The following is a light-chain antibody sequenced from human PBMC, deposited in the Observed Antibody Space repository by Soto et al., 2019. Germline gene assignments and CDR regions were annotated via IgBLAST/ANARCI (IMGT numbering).Light chain of an antibody. Sequence: EIVLTQSPGTLSLSPGERATLSCRATQSVSSYLAWYQQKPGQAPRLLIYDASNRATGIPARFSGSGAGAECTRTISSLEPEDVEVDYCQQRSNWTITFGQGTRLEIK. V-gene: IGKV3-11*01. CDR1: QSVSSY. CDR2: DAS. J-gene: IGKJ5*01. CDR3: QQRSNWTIT.